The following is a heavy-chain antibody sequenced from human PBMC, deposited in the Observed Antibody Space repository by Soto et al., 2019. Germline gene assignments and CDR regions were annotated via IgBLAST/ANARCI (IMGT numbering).Heavy chain of an antibody. V-gene: IGHV4-30-4*01. D-gene: IGHD2-21*02. J-gene: IGHJ4*02. CDR3: TSYGGVTASYYFDY. CDR2: IYYSGST. Sequence: SETLSLTCTVSGGSISSGDYYWSWIRQPPGKGLEWIGYIYYSGSTYYNPSLKSRVTISVDTSKNQFSLKLSSVTAADTAVYYCTSYGGVTASYYFDYWGQGTLVTVSS. CDR1: GGSISSGDYY.